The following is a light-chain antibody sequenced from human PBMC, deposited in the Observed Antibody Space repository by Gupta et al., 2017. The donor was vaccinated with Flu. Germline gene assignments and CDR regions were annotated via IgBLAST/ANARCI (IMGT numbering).Light chain of an antibody. CDR1: QDIRKH. J-gene: IGKJ2*01. Sequence: DIQMTQSPPSLSASVGDRITITCQASQDIRKHLNWYQQKPGKAPKVLMYDASNLGVGGPSRFSGSGSGTDFTFTISSLHPEDITTYCCQRNHIFPFGQGTKLEI. CDR3: QRNHIFP. V-gene: IGKV1-33*01. CDR2: DAS.